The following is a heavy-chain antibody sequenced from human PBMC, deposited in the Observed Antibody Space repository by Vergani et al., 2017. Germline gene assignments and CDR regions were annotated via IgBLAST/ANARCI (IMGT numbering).Heavy chain of an antibody. J-gene: IGHJ4*02. CDR3: ARDAGHYDSSGSLTF. V-gene: IGHV1-2*02. Sequence: QVQLVQSGAEVKKPGASVKVSCKASGYTFTGYYMHWVRQAPGQGLEWMGWINPNRGGTNYAQKFQGRVTMTRDTSISTAYMELSRLRSDDTAVYYCARDAGHYDSSGSLTFWGQGTLVTVSS. D-gene: IGHD3-22*01. CDR1: GYTFTGYY. CDR2: INPNRGGT.